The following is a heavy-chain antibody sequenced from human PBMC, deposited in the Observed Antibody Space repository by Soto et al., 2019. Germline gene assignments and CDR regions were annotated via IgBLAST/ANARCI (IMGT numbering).Heavy chain of an antibody. J-gene: IGHJ3*02. V-gene: IGHV1-3*01. CDR1: RYTFNRYA. D-gene: IGHD3-22*01. CDR3: ARGGYDAFDI. CDR2: INAGNGNT. Sequence: QVQLVQSGAEVKKPGASVKVSCTAPRYTFNRYAIHWVRQAPGQRLEWMGWINAGNGNTEYSQKFQGRVTISRDTSASAVDMELSSLRSEDTAVYYCARGGYDAFDIWGQGTMVTISS.